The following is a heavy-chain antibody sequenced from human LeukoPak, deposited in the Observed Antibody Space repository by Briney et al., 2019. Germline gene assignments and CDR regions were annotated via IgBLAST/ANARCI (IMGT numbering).Heavy chain of an antibody. D-gene: IGHD6-13*01. V-gene: IGHV4-4*07. Sequence: SETXXLXXXXXXXSISSYYWSWIRQPAGKGLEWIGRIYTSGSTNYNPSLKSRVTMSVDASKNQFSLKLSSVTAADTAVYYCARGRRIAAAGLVEWFDPWGQGTLVTVSS. J-gene: IGHJ5*02. CDR1: XXSISSYY. CDR3: ARGRRIAAAGLVEWFDP. CDR2: IYTSGST.